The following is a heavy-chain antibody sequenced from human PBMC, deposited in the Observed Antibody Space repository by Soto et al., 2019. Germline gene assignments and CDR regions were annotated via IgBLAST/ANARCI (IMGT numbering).Heavy chain of an antibody. Sequence: DVQLVESGGGLIQPGESLRLSCAASGFTISGKKYVAWVRQAPGKGLEWVSALYDLDGSFYAASVKGRFTTSSDSSKTPVYLRINDLRPDDTAVYYCATWHEREHAYDVWGQGTTVTVSS. J-gene: IGHJ3*01. V-gene: IGHV3-53*01. CDR3: ATWHEREHAYDV. CDR1: GFTISGKKY. D-gene: IGHD1-1*01. CDR2: LYDLDGS.